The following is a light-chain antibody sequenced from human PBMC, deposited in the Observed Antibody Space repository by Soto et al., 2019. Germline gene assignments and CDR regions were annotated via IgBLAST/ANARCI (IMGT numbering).Light chain of an antibody. J-gene: IGLJ1*01. Sequence: QLVLTQSSSASASLGSSVKLTCTLSSGHSSYIIAWHQQQPGKAPRYLMKLEGSGSYNKGSGVPDRFSGSSSGADRYLTIANLQFEDEAEYYCETWDSNTHVFGTGTKVTVL. CDR2: LEGSGSY. CDR3: ETWDSNTHV. V-gene: IGLV4-60*02. CDR1: SGHSSYI.